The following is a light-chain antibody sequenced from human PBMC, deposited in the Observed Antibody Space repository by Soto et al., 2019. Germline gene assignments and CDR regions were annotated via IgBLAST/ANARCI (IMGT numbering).Light chain of an antibody. CDR3: QQYGSSLGVT. Sequence: LTQSPGALSLIPGERAPLSCRARQSDSSSYLAWYQKKPGQAPRVLLYGASSRATGIPDRFSGSGSGTDFTLTISRLVPADSAVYYCQQYGSSLGVTFGGGTKVDIK. V-gene: IGKV3-20*01. J-gene: IGKJ4*01. CDR1: QSDSSSY. CDR2: GAS.